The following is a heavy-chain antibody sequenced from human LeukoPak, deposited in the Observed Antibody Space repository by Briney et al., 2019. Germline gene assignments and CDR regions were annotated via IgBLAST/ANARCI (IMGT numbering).Heavy chain of an antibody. V-gene: IGHV3-23*01. CDR1: GFTFSSYA. D-gene: IGHD3-22*01. J-gene: IGHJ4*01. Sequence: GGSLRLSCAASGFTFSSYAMSWVRQAPGKGLEWVSAISGLGDTTYYADSVKGRFTISRDNSKNMLYLQMNSLRAEDTAVYYCAKDRSYYDTGGYYQVDYWGHGTLVTVSS. CDR2: ISGLGDTT. CDR3: AKDRSYYDTGGYYQVDY.